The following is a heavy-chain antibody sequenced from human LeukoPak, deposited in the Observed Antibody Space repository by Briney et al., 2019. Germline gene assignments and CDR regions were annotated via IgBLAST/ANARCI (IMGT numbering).Heavy chain of an antibody. CDR1: GGSISSSSYY. D-gene: IGHD3-3*01. CDR3: ARGLSIFGVVIPPY. J-gene: IGHJ4*02. CDR2: IYYSGST. V-gene: IGHV4-39*07. Sequence: SETLSLTCTVSGGSISSSSYYWGWIRQPPGKGLEWIGSIYYSGSTYYNPSVKSRVTISVDTSKNQFSLKLSSVTAADTAVYYCARGLSIFGVVIPPYWGQGTLVTVSS.